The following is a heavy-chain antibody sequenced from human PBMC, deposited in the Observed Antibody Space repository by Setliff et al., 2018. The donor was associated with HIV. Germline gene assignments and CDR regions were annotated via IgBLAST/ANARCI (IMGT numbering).Heavy chain of an antibody. CDR3: TRRYCTSTSCPSPYDY. Sequence: GGSLRLSCAASGFTFNDFSMNWVRQAPGKGLEWVSSISPDSTYIYYADSVKGRFTISRDNAKNSLYLQMNSLRAEDTAVYYCTRRYCTSTSCPSPYDYWGRGTLVTVSS. D-gene: IGHD2-2*01. V-gene: IGHV3-21*01. CDR2: ISPDSTYI. CDR1: GFTFNDFS. J-gene: IGHJ4*02.